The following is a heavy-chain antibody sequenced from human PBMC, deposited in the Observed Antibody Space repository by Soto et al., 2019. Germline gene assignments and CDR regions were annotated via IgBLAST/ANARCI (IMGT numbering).Heavy chain of an antibody. J-gene: IGHJ4*02. CDR3: ARANYGDYVIYY. D-gene: IGHD4-17*01. CDR2: INPSGGST. V-gene: IGHV1-46*01. CDR1: GYTFTSYY. Sequence: WASVKVSFKASGYTFTSYYMHWVRQAPGQGLEWMGIINPSGGSTSYAQKFQGRVTMTRDTSTSTVYMELSSLRSEDTAVYYCARANYGDYVIYYWGQGTLVTVSS.